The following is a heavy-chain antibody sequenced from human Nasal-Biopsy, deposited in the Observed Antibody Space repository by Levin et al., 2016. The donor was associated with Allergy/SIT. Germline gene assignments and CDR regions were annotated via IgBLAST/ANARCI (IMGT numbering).Heavy chain of an antibody. J-gene: IGHJ5*02. CDR2: ISSSGRSS. CDR3: TREQPSGDGEASRRFDL. V-gene: IGHV3-48*03. CDR1: GFSFRTYD. Sequence: GESLKISCAASGFSFRTYDMNWVRQAPGKGLEWISYISSSGRSSYSADSVKGRFTISRDNAKNSLSLLMRSLRVEDTSVYYCTREQPSGDGEASRRFDLWGQGTLVTVSS. D-gene: IGHD5-18*01.